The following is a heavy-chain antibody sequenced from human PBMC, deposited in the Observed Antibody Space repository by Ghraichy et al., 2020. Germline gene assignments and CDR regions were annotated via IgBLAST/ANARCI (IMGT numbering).Heavy chain of an antibody. V-gene: IGHV2-5*02. CDR3: AHRGHGYSFDY. D-gene: IGHD2-21*01. CDR1: GFSLSTSGVG. J-gene: IGHJ4*02. Sequence: SGPTLVKPTQTLTLTCTFSGFSLSTSGVGVGWIRQPPGKALEWLALIYWDYDKRYSPSLKSRLTITKDTSKNQVVLTMTNMDPVETATYYCAHRGHGYSFDYWGQRTLVTVSS. CDR2: IYWDYDK.